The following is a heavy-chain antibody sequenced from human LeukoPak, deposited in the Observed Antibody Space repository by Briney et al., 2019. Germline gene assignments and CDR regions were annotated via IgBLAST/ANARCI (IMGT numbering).Heavy chain of an antibody. Sequence: GASVKVSCKASGGTFSSYAISWVRQAPGQGLEWMGGIIPILGIANYAQKLQGRVTITADKSTSTAYMELSSLRSEDTAVYYCARGRGYSGYDYYYYGMDVWGQGTTVTVSS. D-gene: IGHD5-12*01. CDR2: IIPILGIA. V-gene: IGHV1-69*10. J-gene: IGHJ6*02. CDR1: GGTFSSYA. CDR3: ARGRGYSGYDYYYYGMDV.